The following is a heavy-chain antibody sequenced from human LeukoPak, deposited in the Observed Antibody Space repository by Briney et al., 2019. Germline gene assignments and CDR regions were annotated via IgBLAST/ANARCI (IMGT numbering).Heavy chain of an antibody. Sequence: SLRLSCAASGFTFSSYAMHWVRQAPGKGLEWVAVISYDGSNKYYADSVKGRFTISRDNSKNTLYLQMNSLRAEDTAVYYCARSGNYDILTGYPSYYFDYWGQGTLVTVSS. D-gene: IGHD3-9*01. V-gene: IGHV3-30*04. CDR3: ARSGNYDILTGYPSYYFDY. CDR2: ISYDGSNK. J-gene: IGHJ4*02. CDR1: GFTFSSYA.